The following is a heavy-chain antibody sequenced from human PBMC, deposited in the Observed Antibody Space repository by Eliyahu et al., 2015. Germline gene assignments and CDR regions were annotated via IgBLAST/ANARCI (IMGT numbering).Heavy chain of an antibody. D-gene: IGHD4-11*01. V-gene: IGHV4-59*01. CDR2: IFYSGST. J-gene: IGHJ6*02. CDR3: ASMTTVPRYYYAMDV. CDR1: GGSISSYY. Sequence: QVQLQESGPGLVKPSETLSLTCTVSGGSISSYYWSWIRQPPGKGLEWIGYIFYSGSTNYNPSLKXRVTISLNTSKNQFSLKLSSVTAADTAVYYCASMTTVPRYYYAMDVWGQGTTVTVSS.